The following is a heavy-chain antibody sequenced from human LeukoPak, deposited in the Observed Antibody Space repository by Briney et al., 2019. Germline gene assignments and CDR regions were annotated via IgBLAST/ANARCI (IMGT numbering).Heavy chain of an antibody. V-gene: IGHV3-53*01. D-gene: IGHD6-13*01. CDR1: GFTVSSNY. J-gene: IGHJ3*02. Sequence: GGSLRLSCAASGFTVSSNYMSWVRQAPGKGLEWVSVIYSGGSTYYADSVKGRFTISRDNSKNTLYLQMNSLRAEDTAVYYCARDRVAAGNRMGAFDIWGQGTMVTVSS. CDR3: ARDRVAAGNRMGAFDI. CDR2: IYSGGST.